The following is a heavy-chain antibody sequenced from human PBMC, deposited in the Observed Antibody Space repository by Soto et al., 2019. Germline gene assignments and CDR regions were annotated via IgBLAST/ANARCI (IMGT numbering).Heavy chain of an antibody. CDR3: ARDSAPPRE. V-gene: IGHV1-18*01. Sequence: QVQLVQSGAEVKKPGASLKVSCKPSGYTSTSYHITWVRQAPGQGLEWMGWISAYNGNTNYAQKLQGRVTMTTETYHSTAYMQLTSLRSDDTAVYYCARDSAPPREWGQGTLVTVSS. CDR2: ISAYNGNT. CDR1: GYTSTSYH. J-gene: IGHJ4*02.